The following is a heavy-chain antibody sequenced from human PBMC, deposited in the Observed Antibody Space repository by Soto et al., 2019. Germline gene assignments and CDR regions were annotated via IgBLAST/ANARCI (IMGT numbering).Heavy chain of an antibody. J-gene: IGHJ6*02. CDR3: ARDHNFGFIFYAMDV. D-gene: IGHD3-3*01. CDR2: INPSSGRT. CDR1: GYTFTSYS. Sequence: ASVKVSAKASGYTFTSYSMHWVRQAPGQGLEWMGIINPSSGRTSYAQNFQGRVTMTSDTSTSIVYMEMSSLKSEDTAVYYCARDHNFGFIFYAMDVWGQGTTVTVSS. V-gene: IGHV1-46*01.